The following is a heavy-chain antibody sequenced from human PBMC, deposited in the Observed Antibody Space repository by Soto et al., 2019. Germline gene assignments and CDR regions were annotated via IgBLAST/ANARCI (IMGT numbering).Heavy chain of an antibody. Sequence: SETLSLTCTVSGGSISSYFYIWVRQPPGKGLEWIGSVYYTGTTDYNPSLKSRATISVDTSKTQFSLNLRSVTAADTAVYYCARDLAAVPRAFDYWGRGTLVTVSS. J-gene: IGHJ4*02. V-gene: IGHV4-59*01. D-gene: IGHD6-13*01. CDR3: ARDLAAVPRAFDY. CDR1: GGSISSYF. CDR2: VYYTGTT.